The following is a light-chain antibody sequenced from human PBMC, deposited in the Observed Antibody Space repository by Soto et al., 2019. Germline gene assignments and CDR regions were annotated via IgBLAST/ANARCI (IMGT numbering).Light chain of an antibody. CDR3: SAYTSSNTLV. V-gene: IGLV2-14*01. J-gene: IGLJ2*01. CDR2: EVS. CDR1: SSDVGGYIY. Sequence: QSALTQPASVSGSPGQSITISCTGTSSDVGGYIYVSWYQQHPGKVPKLMIYEVSNRPSGVSNRFSGSKSGNTASLTISGLQAEDEADYYCSAYTSSNTLVFGGGTKLTVL.